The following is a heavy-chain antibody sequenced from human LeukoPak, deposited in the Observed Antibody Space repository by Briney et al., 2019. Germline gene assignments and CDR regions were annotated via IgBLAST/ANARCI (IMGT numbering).Heavy chain of an antibody. Sequence: SVKVSCEASRGTFSSYAINWVRQAPGQGLEWMGGIIPIFGTANYAQKFQGRVTMTRDTSISTAYMELSRLRSDDTAVYYCARARARGVDAFDIWGQGTMVTVSS. D-gene: IGHD3-10*01. CDR1: RGTFSSYA. CDR3: ARARARGVDAFDI. V-gene: IGHV1-69*05. J-gene: IGHJ3*02. CDR2: IIPIFGTA.